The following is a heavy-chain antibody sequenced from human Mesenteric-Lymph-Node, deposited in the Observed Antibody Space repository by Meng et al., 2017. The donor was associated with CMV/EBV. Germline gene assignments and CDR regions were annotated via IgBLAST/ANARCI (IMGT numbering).Heavy chain of an antibody. J-gene: IGHJ2*01. Sequence: VNSDKWWSWVRQPPGKGLEWIGEIYYSGNTNYNPSLKSRVAISMDKSTNQLSLKLSSVTAADTAVYYCAREGYSTSWYGGYWYFDLWGRGTLVTVSS. V-gene: IGHV4/OR15-8*02. CDR2: IYYSGNT. D-gene: IGHD6-13*01. CDR1: VNSDKW. CDR3: AREGYSTSWYGGYWYFDL.